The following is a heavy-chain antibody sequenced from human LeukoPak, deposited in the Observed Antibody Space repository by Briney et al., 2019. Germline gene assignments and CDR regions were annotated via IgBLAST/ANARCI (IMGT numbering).Heavy chain of an antibody. CDR2: IYYSGST. V-gene: IGHV4-59*01. D-gene: IGHD1/OR15-1a*01. CDR1: GGSISSYY. Sequence: SETLSLTCTVSGGSISSYYWSWIRQPPGKGLEWIASIYYSGSTKYNPSLKSRVTISVDTSKNQFSLRLNSVTAAETAVYYCASQLGGTTFHWGQGTLVTVSS. J-gene: IGHJ4*02. CDR3: ASQLGGTTFH.